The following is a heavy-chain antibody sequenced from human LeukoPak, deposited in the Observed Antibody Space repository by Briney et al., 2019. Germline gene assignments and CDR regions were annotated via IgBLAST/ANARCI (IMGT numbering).Heavy chain of an antibody. CDR3: ARATENFMITFGGVIAD. Sequence: GASVKVSCKASGGTFSSYAISWVRQAPGQGLEWMGGIIPIFGTANYAQKFQGRVTITADESTSTAYMELSSLRSEDTAVYYCARATENFMITFGGVIADWGQGTLVTVSS. J-gene: IGHJ4*02. CDR2: IIPIFGTA. D-gene: IGHD3-16*02. CDR1: GGTFSSYA. V-gene: IGHV1-69*13.